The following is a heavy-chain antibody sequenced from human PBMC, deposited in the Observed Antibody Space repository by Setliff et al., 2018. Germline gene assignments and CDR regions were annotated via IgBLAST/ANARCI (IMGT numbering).Heavy chain of an antibody. CDR1: GDSVNTNYY. CDR2: IYYTGTT. CDR3: ARIIPAAPHKINWFDP. Sequence: TSETLSLTCTVSGDSVNTNYYWSWIRQPPGKGLEWIGYIYYTGTTKYNPSLRSRVTISVDTSKNQVSLKLNSMTDADTAVYYCARIIPAAPHKINWFDPWGQGTLVTVSS. J-gene: IGHJ5*02. D-gene: IGHD6-13*01. V-gene: IGHV4-61*01.